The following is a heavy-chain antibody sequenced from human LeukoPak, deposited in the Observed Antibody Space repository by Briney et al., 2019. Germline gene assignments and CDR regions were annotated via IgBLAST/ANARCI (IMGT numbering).Heavy chain of an antibody. CDR3: AREVGDY. Sequence: SETLSLTYTVTGGPISSYYWSWIRQPPGKGLEWIGYIYYSGSTNYNPSLKSRVTISVDTSKNQFSLKLSSVTAADTAVYYCAREVGDYWGQGTLVTVSS. D-gene: IGHD3-10*01. J-gene: IGHJ4*02. V-gene: IGHV4-59*01. CDR2: IYYSGST. CDR1: GGPISSYY.